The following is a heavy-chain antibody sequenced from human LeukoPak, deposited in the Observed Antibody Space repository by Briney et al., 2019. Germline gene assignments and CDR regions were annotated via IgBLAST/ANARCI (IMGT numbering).Heavy chain of an antibody. CDR1: GVSISSGSYY. CDR2: IYTSGST. D-gene: IGHD3-3*01. Sequence: SQTLSLTCTVSGVSISSGSYYWSWIRQPAGKGLEWIGRIYTSGSTNYNPSLKSRVTISVDTSKNQFSLKLSSVTAADTAVYYCAREVTIFGVVTRARFDPWGQGTLVTVSS. CDR3: AREVTIFGVVTRARFDP. V-gene: IGHV4-61*02. J-gene: IGHJ5*02.